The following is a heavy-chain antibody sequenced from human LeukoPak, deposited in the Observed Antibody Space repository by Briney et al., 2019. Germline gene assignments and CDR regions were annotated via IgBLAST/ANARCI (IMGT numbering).Heavy chain of an antibody. CDR3: ANGNRCTSPNCLGYYYFYMDV. CDR2: INQDGSEK. Sequence: GGSLRLSCAASGFTFSSYWMSWVRQAPGKGLEWVANINQDGSEKYYGDSVKGRFTISRDNAKNSLCLQMNSLRAEDTAVYYCANGNRCTSPNCLGYYYFYMDVWGKGTTVTVSS. V-gene: IGHV3-7*03. D-gene: IGHD2-8*01. J-gene: IGHJ6*03. CDR1: GFTFSSYW.